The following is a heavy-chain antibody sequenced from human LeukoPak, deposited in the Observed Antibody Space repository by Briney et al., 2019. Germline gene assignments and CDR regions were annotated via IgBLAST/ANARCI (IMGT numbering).Heavy chain of an antibody. V-gene: IGHV3-13*01. Sequence: GGSLRLSCAASGFTFSNYDMPWVRQATGKGLEWVSAIGTAGDTYYPGSVKGRFTISRENAKNSLYLQMNSLRAGDTAVYYCARARLELPDYWGQGTLVTVSS. D-gene: IGHD1-7*01. CDR1: GFTFSNYD. CDR2: IGTAGDT. J-gene: IGHJ4*02. CDR3: ARARLELPDY.